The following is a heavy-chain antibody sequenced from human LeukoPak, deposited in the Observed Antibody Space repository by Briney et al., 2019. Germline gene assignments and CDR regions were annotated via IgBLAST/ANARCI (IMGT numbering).Heavy chain of an antibody. V-gene: IGHV3-21*01. CDR3: ARGTIYYDSSGYTLRG. CDR2: ISSSSSYI. J-gene: IGHJ4*02. D-gene: IGHD3-22*01. Sequence: GGSLRLSCAASGFTFSSYSMNWVRQAPGKGLEWVSSISSSSSYIYYADSVKGRFTISRDNSKNTLYLQMNSLRAEDTAVYYCARGTIYYDSSGYTLRGWGQGTLVTVSS. CDR1: GFTFSSYS.